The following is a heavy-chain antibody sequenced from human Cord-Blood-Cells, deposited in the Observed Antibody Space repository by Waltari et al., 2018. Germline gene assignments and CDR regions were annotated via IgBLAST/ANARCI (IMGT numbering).Heavy chain of an antibody. J-gene: IGHJ5*02. CDR3: SKVTGNWFDP. V-gene: IGHV3-23*01. Sequence: EVQLLESGGGLVQPGGSLRLSCAASGFTFSSYAMSWVRQAPGKGLEWVSAISGSGCSTYHADSVKGRFTISRDNSKNTLYLQMNSLRAEDTAVYYCSKVTGNWFDPWGQGTLVTVSS. CDR2: ISGSGCST. CDR1: GFTFSSYA. D-gene: IGHD2-8*02.